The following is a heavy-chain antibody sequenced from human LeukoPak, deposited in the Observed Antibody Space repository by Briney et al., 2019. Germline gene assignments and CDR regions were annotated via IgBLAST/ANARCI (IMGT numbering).Heavy chain of an antibody. CDR3: ARQALLQGSATYFDY. CDR2: IYRSGST. D-gene: IGHD2-15*01. V-gene: IGHV4-38-2*01. CDR1: GYSISSGYY. Sequence: SETLSLTCAVSGYSISSGYYWGWIRPPPGKGLEYIGSIYRSGSTYYNPSLKSRVTISVDTSKNQFSLKLSSVTAADTAVYYCARQALLQGSATYFDYWGQGTLVTVSS. J-gene: IGHJ4*02.